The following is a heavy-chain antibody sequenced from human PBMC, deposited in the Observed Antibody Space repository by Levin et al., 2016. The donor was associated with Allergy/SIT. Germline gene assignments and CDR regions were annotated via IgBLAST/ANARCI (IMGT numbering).Heavy chain of an antibody. CDR1: GFTFSSYA. V-gene: IGHV3-23*01. J-gene: IGHJ6*03. Sequence: GESLKISCAASGFTFSSYAMSWVRQAPGKGLEWVSAIIGSGVNTYYADSVKGRFTISRDNSKNTLYLQMNSLRAEDTAVYHCAKDVVRNGYNYYYYYMDVWGKGTTVTVSS. CDR2: IIGSGVNT. CDR3: AKDVVRNGYNYYYYYMDV. D-gene: IGHD5-24*01.